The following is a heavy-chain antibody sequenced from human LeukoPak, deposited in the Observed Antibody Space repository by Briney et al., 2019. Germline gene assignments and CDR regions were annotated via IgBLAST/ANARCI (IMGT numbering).Heavy chain of an antibody. V-gene: IGHV1-18*01. CDR3: AREYLSRGLAYFDY. J-gene: IGHJ4*02. Sequence: GASVKVSCKASGYTFTSYGISWVRQAPGQGLEWMGWISAYNGNTNYAQKLQGRVTMTTDTSTSTAYMELRSLRSDDTAVYYCAREYLSRGLAYFDYWGQGTLVTVSS. D-gene: IGHD3-10*01. CDR2: ISAYNGNT. CDR1: GYTFTSYG.